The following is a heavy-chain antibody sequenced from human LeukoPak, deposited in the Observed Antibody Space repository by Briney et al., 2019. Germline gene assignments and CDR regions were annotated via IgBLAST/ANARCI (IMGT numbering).Heavy chain of an antibody. CDR2: IYSGGST. D-gene: IGHD3-22*01. CDR3: ARVTMIVVCDAFDI. J-gene: IGHJ3*02. CDR1: GFTVSSNY. Sequence: GGSLRLSCAASGFTVSSNYMSWVRQAPGKGLEWVSVIYSGGSTYYADSVKGRFTISRDNSKNTLYLQMNSLRAEDTAVYYCARVTMIVVCDAFDIWGQGTMVTVSS. V-gene: IGHV3-53*01.